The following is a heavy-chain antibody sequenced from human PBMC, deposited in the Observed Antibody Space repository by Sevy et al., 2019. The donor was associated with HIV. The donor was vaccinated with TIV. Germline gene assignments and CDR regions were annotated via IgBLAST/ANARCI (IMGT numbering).Heavy chain of an antibody. V-gene: IGHV3-30*04. D-gene: IGHD3-22*01. J-gene: IGHJ3*02. CDR1: GFTFSSYA. CDR3: ARSSQYYYDSSGDAFDI. Sequence: GGSLRLSCAASGFTFSSYAMHWVRQAPGKGLEWVAVISYDGSNKYYADSVKGRFTISRDNSKNTLYLQMNSLRAEETAVYYCARSSQYYYDSSGDAFDIWGQGTMVTVSS. CDR2: ISYDGSNK.